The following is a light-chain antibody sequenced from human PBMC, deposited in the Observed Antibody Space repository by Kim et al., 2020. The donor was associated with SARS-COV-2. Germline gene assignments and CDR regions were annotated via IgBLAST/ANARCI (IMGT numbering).Light chain of an antibody. CDR2: GAS. CDR3: QQYNNWPPLT. V-gene: IGKV3-15*01. Sequence: EIVMTQSPATVSVYPGERVTLSCRASQSVSTNLAWYQQKPGQAPRLLIFGASSRSIGIPTRFSGSGSGTEFTLTISSLQSEDFAVYFCQQYNNWPPLTFGQGTKVDIK. J-gene: IGKJ1*01. CDR1: QSVSTN.